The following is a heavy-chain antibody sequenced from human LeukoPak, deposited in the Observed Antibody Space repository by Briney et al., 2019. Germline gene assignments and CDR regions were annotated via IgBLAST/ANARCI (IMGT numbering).Heavy chain of an antibody. J-gene: IGHJ4*02. Sequence: SQTLPLTCTVSGDSISSGSYYWSWIRQPAGKGLEWIGRTHTSGRTNYNPSLKSRVTISADTSKNQFSLKLSSVTAADTAVYYCARGVTYYYDSSGYLYWGQGTLVTVSS. D-gene: IGHD3-22*01. V-gene: IGHV4-61*02. CDR2: THTSGRT. CDR1: GDSISSGSYY. CDR3: ARGVTYYYDSSGYLY.